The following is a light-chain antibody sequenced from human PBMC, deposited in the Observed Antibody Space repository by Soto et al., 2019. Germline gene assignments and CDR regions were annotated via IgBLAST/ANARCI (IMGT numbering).Light chain of an antibody. J-gene: IGKJ1*01. CDR1: QYINTI. V-gene: IGKV3-11*01. CDR2: QTS. CDR3: HQRQSWPRT. Sequence: EIVLTQSPATLSSFPGDRVTLSCRASQYINTILAWYQHRPGQAPRLLIYQTSLRAAGIPARFSAIGSGTDFTLTISDVQPEDFALYYCHQRQSWPRTFGQGTKVDI.